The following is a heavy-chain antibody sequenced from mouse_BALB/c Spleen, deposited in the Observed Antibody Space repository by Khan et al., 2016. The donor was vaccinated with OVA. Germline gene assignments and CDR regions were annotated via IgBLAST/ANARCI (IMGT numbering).Heavy chain of an antibody. CDR2: IDPEFGNT. J-gene: IGHJ4*01. CDR1: GFNIKDTY. CDR3: TRTEIHYYGSYAMDY. V-gene: IGHV14-3*02. D-gene: IGHD1-2*01. Sequence: EVQLQESGAELVKPGASVELSCTASGFNIKDTYIHWVKQRPEQGLEWIGRIDPEFGNTKYDPKFQDKATIIADTSSNTVYLHLSSLTSEDTAVYFCTRTEIHYYGSYAMDYWGQGTSVTVSS.